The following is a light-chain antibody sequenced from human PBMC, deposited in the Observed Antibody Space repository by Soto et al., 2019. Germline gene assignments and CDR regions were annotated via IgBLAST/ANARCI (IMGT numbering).Light chain of an antibody. J-gene: IGLJ3*02. CDR2: SHN. CDR1: SSNIGSNT. CDR3: AAWDDSLNVWV. Sequence: QSVLTQPPSASGTPGQRVTISCSGSSSNIGSNTVNWHQQLPGTAPKLLIYSHNQRPSGVPDRFSGSKSGASASLAIRGLQSEDEADYYCAAWDDSLNVWVFGGGTQLTVL. V-gene: IGLV1-44*01.